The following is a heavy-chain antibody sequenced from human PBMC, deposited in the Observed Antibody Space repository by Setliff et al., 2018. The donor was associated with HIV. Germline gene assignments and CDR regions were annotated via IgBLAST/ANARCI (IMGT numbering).Heavy chain of an antibody. D-gene: IGHD3-3*01. CDR2: LSVFNGDT. Sequence: GASVKVSCKASGYNFINYGISWVRQAPGQGLEWMGWLSVFNGDTTYAQNLQGRFTMTSDTSTTTAYMELRNLRSDDTAVYYCARDGEIGPDFWGQGTLVTVSS. CDR1: GYNFINYG. CDR3: ARDGEIGPDF. V-gene: IGHV1-18*01. J-gene: IGHJ4*02.